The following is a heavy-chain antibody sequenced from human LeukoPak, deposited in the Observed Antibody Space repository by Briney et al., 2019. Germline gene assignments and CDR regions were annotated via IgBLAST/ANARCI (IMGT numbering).Heavy chain of an antibody. CDR2: IQFDGNGE. CDR3: AKGLGYYSDY. V-gene: IGHV3-30*02. Sequence: PGGSLRLSCAASGFTFSSYGMHWLRQAPGTGREWVAFIQFDGNGEYYADSVKDPFTISRDNSKNTLFLQMHSLRPEDTALYYCAKGLGYYSDYWGQGTLVTVSS. CDR1: GFTFSSYG. D-gene: IGHD1-26*01. J-gene: IGHJ4*02.